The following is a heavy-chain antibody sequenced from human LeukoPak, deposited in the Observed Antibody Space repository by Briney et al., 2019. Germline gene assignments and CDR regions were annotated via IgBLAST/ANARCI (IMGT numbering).Heavy chain of an antibody. D-gene: IGHD6-6*01. V-gene: IGHV4-39*07. CDR3: ARGRRIAARPGFDY. J-gene: IGHJ4*02. CDR1: GGSISSTSYY. Sequence: SETLSLTCTVSGGSISSTSYYWGWIRQPPGKGLEWIATIYFSGSTYYNPSLKSRVTISVDTSKNQFSMKLSSVTAAATAVYYCARGRRIAARPGFDYWGQGTLVTVSS. CDR2: IYFSGST.